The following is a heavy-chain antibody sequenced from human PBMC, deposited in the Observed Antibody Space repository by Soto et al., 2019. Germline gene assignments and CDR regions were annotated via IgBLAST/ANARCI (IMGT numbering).Heavy chain of an antibody. CDR2: IYSGGST. CDR3: ARGGRFLEWLFFERITNHYYYMDV. Sequence: GASLRLSGLRFGFTVSCNYMRWVRQAPGKGLEWVSVIYSGGSTYYADSVKGRFTISRDNSKNTLYLQMNSLRAEDTAVYYCARGGRFLEWLFFERITNHYYYMDVWGKGTMVTVSS. CDR1: GFTVSCNY. J-gene: IGHJ6*03. V-gene: IGHV3-66*01. D-gene: IGHD3-3*01.